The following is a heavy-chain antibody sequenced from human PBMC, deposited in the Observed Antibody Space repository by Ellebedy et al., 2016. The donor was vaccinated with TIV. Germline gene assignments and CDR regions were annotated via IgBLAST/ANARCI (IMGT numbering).Heavy chain of an antibody. D-gene: IGHD6-19*01. CDR1: GYTFTRYG. CDR2: LSGYSGNT. J-gene: IGHJ5*01. V-gene: IGHV1-18*01. CDR3: ARGSGPNWLDP. Sequence: AASVKVSCKASGYTFTRYGINWVRQAPGQGLEWMGWLSGYSGNTDYAQKFQGRVTMTTDTGTNTGYMELTSRTSDDTAVYYCARGSGPNWLDPWGQGTLVTVSS.